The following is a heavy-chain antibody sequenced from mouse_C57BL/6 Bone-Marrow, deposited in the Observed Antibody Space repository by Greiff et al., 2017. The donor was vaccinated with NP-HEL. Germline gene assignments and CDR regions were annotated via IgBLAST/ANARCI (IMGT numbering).Heavy chain of an antibody. D-gene: IGHD1-1*01. Sequence: VQLKQSGPELVKPGASVKIPCKASGYTFTDYNMDWEKQSHGKSLEWIGDINPNNGGTIYNQKFKGKATLTVDKSSSTAYMELRSLTSEDTAVYYCARRGNYYGSSYRYYYAMDYWGQGTSVTVSS. CDR2: INPNNGGT. CDR1: GYTFTDYN. J-gene: IGHJ4*01. V-gene: IGHV1-18*01. CDR3: ARRGNYYGSSYRYYYAMDY.